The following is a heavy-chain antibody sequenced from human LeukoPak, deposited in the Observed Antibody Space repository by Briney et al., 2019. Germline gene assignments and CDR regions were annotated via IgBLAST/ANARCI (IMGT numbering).Heavy chain of an antibody. V-gene: IGHV1-8*02. J-gene: IGHJ6*02. CDR2: MNPNSGNT. Sequence: ASVKVSCKASGYTFTSYYMHWVRQAPGQGLEWMGWMNPNSGNTGYAQKFQGRVTMTRNTSISTAYMELSSLRSEDTAVYYCARGPYYYYGMDVWGQGTTVTVSS. CDR1: GYTFTSYY. CDR3: ARGPYYYYGMDV.